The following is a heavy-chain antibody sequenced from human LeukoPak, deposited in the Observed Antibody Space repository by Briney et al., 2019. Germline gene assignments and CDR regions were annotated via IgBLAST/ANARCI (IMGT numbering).Heavy chain of an antibody. V-gene: IGHV1-2*02. CDR3: ARSQSSGWTGY. Sequence: ASVKVSCKASGYTFTGYYMHWVRQAPGRGLEWMGWINPNSGGTNYAQKFQGRVTMTRGTSISTAYMELSRLRSDDTAVYYCARSQSSGWTGYWGQGTLVTVSS. CDR1: GYTFTGYY. D-gene: IGHD6-19*01. J-gene: IGHJ4*02. CDR2: INPNSGGT.